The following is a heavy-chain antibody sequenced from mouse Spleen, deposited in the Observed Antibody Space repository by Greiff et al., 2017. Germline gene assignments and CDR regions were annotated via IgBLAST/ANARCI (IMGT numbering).Heavy chain of an antibody. CDR3: ANNFFDY. V-gene: IGHV3-6*01. D-gene: IGHD1-3*01. Sequence: VQLKQSGPGLVKPSQSLSLTCSVTGYSITSGYYWNWIRQFPGNKLEWMGYISYDGSNNYNPSLKNRISITRDTSKNQFFLKLNSVTTEDTATYYCANNFFDYWGQGTTLTVSS. J-gene: IGHJ2*01. CDR2: ISYDGSN. CDR1: GYSITSGYY.